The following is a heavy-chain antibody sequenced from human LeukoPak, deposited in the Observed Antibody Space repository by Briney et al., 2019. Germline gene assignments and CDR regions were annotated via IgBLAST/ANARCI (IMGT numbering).Heavy chain of an antibody. CDR1: GFTFSSYS. CDR3: ARDTYSSGYVDY. J-gene: IGHJ4*02. V-gene: IGHV3-48*04. D-gene: IGHD6-25*01. CDR2: ISSSGSTI. Sequence: GGSLRLSCAASGFTFSSYSMNWVRQAPGKGLEWVSYISSSGSTIYYADSVKGRFTISRDNAENSLFLQMNSLRAEDTAVYYCARDTYSSGYVDYWRQGTLVTVSS.